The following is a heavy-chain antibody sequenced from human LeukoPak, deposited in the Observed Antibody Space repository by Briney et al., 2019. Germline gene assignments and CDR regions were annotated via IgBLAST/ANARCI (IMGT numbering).Heavy chain of an antibody. CDR1: GFTFSDYY. CDR2: ISSSGSTI. Sequence: GGSLRLSCAASGFTFSDYYMSWIRQAPGKGLEWVSYISSSGSTIYYADSVKGRFTISRDNAKNSLYLQMNSLRAEDTAVYYCPRGRWLERLMELGAFDIWGQGTMVTVSS. CDR3: PRGRWLERLMELGAFDI. V-gene: IGHV3-11*01. D-gene: IGHD5-12*01. J-gene: IGHJ3*02.